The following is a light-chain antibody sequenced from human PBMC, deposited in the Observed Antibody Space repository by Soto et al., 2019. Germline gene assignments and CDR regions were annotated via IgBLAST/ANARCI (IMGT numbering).Light chain of an antibody. CDR3: CSYAGSSTVV. CDR2: DVS. Sequence: QSVLTQPASVSGSPGQSITISCTGTRSDVGSHNLVSWYQQDPGKAPKLMIYDVSKRPSGVSNHFSGSKSGNTASLTISGLQAEDEADYYCCSYAGSSTVVFGGGTKVTVL. CDR1: RSDVGSHNL. J-gene: IGLJ2*01. V-gene: IGLV2-23*02.